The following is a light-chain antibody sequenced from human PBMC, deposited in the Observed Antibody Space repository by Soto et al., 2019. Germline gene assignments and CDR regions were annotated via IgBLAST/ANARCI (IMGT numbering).Light chain of an antibody. J-gene: IGKJ1*01. CDR2: DAS. CDR1: QRISSW. Sequence: DIQMTQSPFTLSASVGDRGTITCRASQRISSWLAWYQQKPGKAPKLLIYDASSLESGVPSRFSGSGSGTDFNLTISSLQPEDFATYYCQQSYSTPRALGQGTKVDIK. V-gene: IGKV1-39*01. CDR3: QQSYSTPRA.